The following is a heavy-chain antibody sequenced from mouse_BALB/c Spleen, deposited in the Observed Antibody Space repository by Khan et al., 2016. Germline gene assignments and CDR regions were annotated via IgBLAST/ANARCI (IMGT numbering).Heavy chain of an antibody. J-gene: IGHJ2*01. CDR3: TRYYRYYCDY. CDR1: GYTFTSYY. V-gene: IGHV1S81*02. Sequence: QVQLQQSGAELVKPGASVKLSCKASGYTFTSYYMYWVKQRPGQGLEWIGEINPSNGGTNFNEKFKSKATLTVDKSSSTAYMQLSSLTSEDSAVYYGTRYYRYYCDYWGQGTTLTVSS. CDR2: INPSNGGT. D-gene: IGHD2-14*01.